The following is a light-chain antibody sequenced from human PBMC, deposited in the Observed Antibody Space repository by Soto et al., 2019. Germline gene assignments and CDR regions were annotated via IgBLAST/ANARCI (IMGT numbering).Light chain of an antibody. Sequence: EVVLTQSPATLSLSPGERATLSCRASENVRTFVDWYQQKPGQAPRLLIHGASNRATGIPARFSGSGSGTDLTHTIRNLEPEDFAVYYWQLHRHWPPWTFGQGTRVDI. CDR3: QLHRHWPPWT. CDR1: ENVRTF. V-gene: IGKV3-11*01. J-gene: IGKJ1*01. CDR2: GAS.